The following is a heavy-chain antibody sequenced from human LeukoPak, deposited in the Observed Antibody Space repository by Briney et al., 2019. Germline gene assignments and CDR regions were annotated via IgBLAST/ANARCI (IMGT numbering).Heavy chain of an antibody. J-gene: IGHJ6*02. CDR3: AREGRVRYFDWSHYYYYGMDV. V-gene: IGHV4-39*02. CDR2: IYYSGST. Sequence: SETLSLTCTVSGGSISSSSYYWGWIRQPPGKGLEWIGSIYYSGSTYYNPSLKSRVAISVDTSKNQFSLKLSSVTAADTAVYYCAREGRVRYFDWSHYYYYGMDVWGQGTTVTVSS. D-gene: IGHD3-9*01. CDR1: GGSISSSSYY.